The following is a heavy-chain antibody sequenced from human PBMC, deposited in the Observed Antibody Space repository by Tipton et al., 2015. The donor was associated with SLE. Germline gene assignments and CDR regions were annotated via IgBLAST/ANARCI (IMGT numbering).Heavy chain of an antibody. Sequence: TLSLTCSVSGHSISSGFYWGWIRQSPGKGLEWIGEIDHSGSTNSNPSLKSRVSMSVDKSKNQFSLKLSSVTVADTAVYYCAKDYNYDNTDYNWGQGKLVIVSS. J-gene: IGHJ4*02. CDR3: AKDYNYDNTDYN. CDR2: IDHSGST. D-gene: IGHD5-24*01. CDR1: GHSISSGFY. V-gene: IGHV4-38-2*02.